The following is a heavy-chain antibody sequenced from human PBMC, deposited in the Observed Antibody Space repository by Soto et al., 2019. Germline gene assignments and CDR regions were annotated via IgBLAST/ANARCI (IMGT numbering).Heavy chain of an antibody. CDR1: GGSISSYY. CDR3: ARGGYCSGGNCYAFVY. V-gene: IGHV4-59*01. Sequence: SETLSLTCTVSGGSISSYYLSWIRQPPGKGLEWIGYIYYSGSTNYNPSLKSRVTISVDTSKNQFSLKLSSVTAADTAVYYCARGGYCSGGNCYAFVYWGQGTLVTVYS. CDR2: IYYSGST. D-gene: IGHD2-15*01. J-gene: IGHJ4*02.